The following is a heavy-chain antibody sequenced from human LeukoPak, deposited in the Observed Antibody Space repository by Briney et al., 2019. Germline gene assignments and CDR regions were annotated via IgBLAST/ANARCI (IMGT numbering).Heavy chain of an antibody. CDR1: GFTFSDYY. D-gene: IGHD6-13*01. Sequence: GGSLRLSCAASGFTFSDYYMSWIRQAPRKGLEWVSYISSSGSTIYYADSVKGRFTISRDNAKNSLYLQMNSLRAEDTAVYYCARLVIKQQLHYWGQGTLVTVSS. CDR2: ISSSGSTI. J-gene: IGHJ4*02. V-gene: IGHV3-11*01. CDR3: ARLVIKQQLHY.